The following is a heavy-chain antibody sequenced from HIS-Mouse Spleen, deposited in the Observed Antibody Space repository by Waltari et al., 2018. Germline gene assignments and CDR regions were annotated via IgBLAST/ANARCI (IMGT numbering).Heavy chain of an antibody. CDR2: IYYSGSN. CDR3: AREIPYSSSWYDWYFDL. CDR1: GGSISSGRYY. V-gene: IGHV4-39*07. Sequence: QLQLQESGPGLVKPSETLSLTCTASGGSISSGRYYWGWIRQPPGKGLEWIGSIYYSGSNYSNPALKSRVTISVDTSKNQFSLKLSSVTAADTAVYYCAREIPYSSSWYDWYFDLWGRGTLVTVSS. J-gene: IGHJ2*01. D-gene: IGHD6-13*01.